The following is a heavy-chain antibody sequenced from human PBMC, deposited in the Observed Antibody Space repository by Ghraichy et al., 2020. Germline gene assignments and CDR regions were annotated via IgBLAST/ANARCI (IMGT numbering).Heavy chain of an antibody. Sequence: GGSLRLSCAASGFTFSSYAMHWVRQAPGKGLEWVAVISYDGSNKYYADSVKGRFTISRDNSKNTLYLQMNSLRAEDTAVYYCARATALDYGMDVWGQGTTVTVSS. CDR3: ARATALDYGMDV. CDR1: GFTFSSYA. CDR2: ISYDGSNK. J-gene: IGHJ6*02. V-gene: IGHV3-30-3*01.